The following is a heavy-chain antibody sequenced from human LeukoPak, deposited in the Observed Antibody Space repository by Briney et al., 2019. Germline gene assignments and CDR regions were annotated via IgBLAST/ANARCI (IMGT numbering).Heavy chain of an antibody. V-gene: IGHV1-18*01. Sequence: ASVKVSCKASGYTFNSYGISWVRQAPGQGLEWMGWISTYNGYTNYAQKLQGRVTMTTDTSTSTAYMELRSLRSDDTAVYYCARHRLHRIYYDTSGYYQDACDIWGQGTMVTVSS. CDR1: GYTFNSYG. CDR3: ARHRLHRIYYDTSGYYQDACDI. D-gene: IGHD3-22*01. CDR2: ISTYNGYT. J-gene: IGHJ3*02.